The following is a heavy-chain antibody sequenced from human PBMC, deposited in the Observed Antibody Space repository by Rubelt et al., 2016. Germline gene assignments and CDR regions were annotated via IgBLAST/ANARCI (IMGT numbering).Heavy chain of an antibody. D-gene: IGHD6-13*01. J-gene: IGHJ3*02. CDR1: GGTFSSYA. CDR2: IIPIFGTA. Sequence: QVQLVQSGAEVKKPGSSVKVSCKASGGTFSSYAISWVRPAPGQGLEWMGGIIPIFGTANYAQKFQGRVTIPADESTSTAYMELSRLRSEATAVYYRARGGAAAADDNDAFDIWGQGTMVTVSS. V-gene: IGHV1-69*01. CDR3: ARGGAAAADDNDAFDI.